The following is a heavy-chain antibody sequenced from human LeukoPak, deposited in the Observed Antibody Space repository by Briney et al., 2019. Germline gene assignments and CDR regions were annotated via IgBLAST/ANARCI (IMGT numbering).Heavy chain of an antibody. V-gene: IGHV4-59*08. CDR1: GGSIGGYY. J-gene: IGHJ4*02. CDR2: IPHSGHT. CDR3: ARLPYGGNSAFDF. Sequence: KPSETQSLTCTVSGGSIGGYYWSWIRQPPGQGLDWIGYIPHSGHTKYSPPLQSRVTFSVDTSKNQFSLNLYSVTAADTAVYYCARLPYGGNSAFDFWGRGTRVTVSS. D-gene: IGHD4-23*01.